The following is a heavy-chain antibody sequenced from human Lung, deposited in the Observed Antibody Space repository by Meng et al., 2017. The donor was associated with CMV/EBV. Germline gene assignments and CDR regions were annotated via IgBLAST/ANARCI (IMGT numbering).Heavy chain of an antibody. V-gene: IGHV3-23*01. J-gene: IGHJ5*02. CDR1: GFTFSSYA. CDR3: ARGLSQYSTKIFFDP. CDR2: VSGSGSST. Sequence: GEXXKISCAASGFTFSSYAMTWVRQAPGKGLEWVSSVSGSGSSTYYASSLRGRLTISRDNSKNTLFLQINSLTIADTAVYYCARGLSQYSTKIFFDPWGQGNXV. D-gene: IGHD6-13*01.